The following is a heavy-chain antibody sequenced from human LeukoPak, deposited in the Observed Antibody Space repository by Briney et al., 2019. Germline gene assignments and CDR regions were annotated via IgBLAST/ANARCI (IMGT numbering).Heavy chain of an antibody. CDR1: GFTFTNAW. D-gene: IGHD3-3*01. J-gene: IGHJ4*02. CDR3: TRIFRGGTFDY. CDR2: IKSKTDGGTT. V-gene: IGHV3-15*07. Sequence: GGSLRLSCAASGFTFTNAWMNWVRQAPGKGLEWVGRIKSKTDGGTTDYAAPVRGRFTISRDDSKNTLYLQMNSLKTEDTAVYYCTRIFRGGTFDYWGQGTLVTVPS.